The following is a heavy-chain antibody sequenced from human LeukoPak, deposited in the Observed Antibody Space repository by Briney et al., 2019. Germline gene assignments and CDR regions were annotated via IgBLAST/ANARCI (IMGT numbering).Heavy chain of an antibody. CDR3: ARGEFGDYYYFYMDV. V-gene: IGHV3-7*01. J-gene: IGHJ6*03. CDR2: IKQDGSEK. D-gene: IGHD2/OR15-2a*01. CDR1: GFTFTGSS. Sequence: GGSLRLSCEASGFTFTGSSMNWVRQAPGKGLEWVANIKQDGSEKYYVDSVKGRFTISRDNAKNSLYLQMNSLRAEDTATYYCARGEFGDYYYFYMDVWGKGTTVTVSS.